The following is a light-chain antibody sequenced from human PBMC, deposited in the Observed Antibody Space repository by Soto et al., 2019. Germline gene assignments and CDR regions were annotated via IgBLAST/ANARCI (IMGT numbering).Light chain of an antibody. J-gene: IGKJ1*01. CDR1: KSVSSSY. V-gene: IGKV3-20*01. CDR3: QQYGSSPPWS. Sequence: EIVLTQSPGTLSLSPGERATLSCRASKSVSSSYLAWYQQKPGQAPRLLIYGASSRATGIPDRFSGSGSGTDFTLTISRMEPEDVAVYCCQQYGSSPPWSCGQGTKVAIK. CDR2: GAS.